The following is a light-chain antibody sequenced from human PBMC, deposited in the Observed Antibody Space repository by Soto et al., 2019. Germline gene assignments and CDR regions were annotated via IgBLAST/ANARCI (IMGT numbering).Light chain of an antibody. V-gene: IGLV2-8*01. CDR1: SSDVGGYNY. CDR2: EVT. CDR3: SSYGGGNNLL. Sequence: QSVLTQPPSASGSPGQSVTISCTGTSSDVGGYNYVSWYQQHPGKAPKLMIYEVTKRPSGVPDRFSGSKSDNTASLTVSGLQAEDEADYYCSSYGGGNNLLFGGGTKVTVL. J-gene: IGLJ2*01.